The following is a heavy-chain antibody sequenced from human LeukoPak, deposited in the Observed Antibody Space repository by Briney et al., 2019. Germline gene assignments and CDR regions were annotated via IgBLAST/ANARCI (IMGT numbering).Heavy chain of an antibody. J-gene: IGHJ6*02. CDR1: GFTFSSYG. CDR3: ARTSYQLPYYYGMDV. CDR2: ISYDGSNK. V-gene: IGHV3-30*03. D-gene: IGHD2-2*01. Sequence: PGRSLRLSCAASGFTFSSYGMHWVRQAPGKGLEWVAVISYDGSNKYYADSVKGRFTISRDNSKNTLYLQMNSLRAEDTAVYYCARTSYQLPYYYGMDVWGQGTTVTVSS.